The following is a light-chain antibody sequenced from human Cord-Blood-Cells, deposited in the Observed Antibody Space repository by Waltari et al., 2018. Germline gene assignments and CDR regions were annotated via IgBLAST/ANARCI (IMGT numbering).Light chain of an antibody. CDR2: KAS. Sequence: DIQMTHSPSTLSASVGDRVTITCRARQSISSWLAWYQQKPGKAPKLLIYKASSLESGVPSRFSGSGSGTEFTLTISSLQPDDFATYYCQQYNSYSGTFGQGTKVEIK. V-gene: IGKV1-5*03. CDR3: QQYNSYSGT. J-gene: IGKJ1*01. CDR1: QSISSW.